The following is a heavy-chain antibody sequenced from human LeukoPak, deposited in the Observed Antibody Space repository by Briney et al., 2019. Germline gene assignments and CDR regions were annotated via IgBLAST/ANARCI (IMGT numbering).Heavy chain of an antibody. J-gene: IGHJ4*02. CDR2: IIPIFGTA. V-gene: IGHV1-69*05. Sequence: GASVKVSCKASGGTFSSYAISWVRQAPGQGLEWMGRIIPIFGTANYAQKFQGRVTITTDESTSTAYMELSSLRSEDTAVYYCASHNWGSSYYFDYWGQGTLVTVSS. D-gene: IGHD7-27*01. CDR1: GGTFSSYA. CDR3: ASHNWGSSYYFDY.